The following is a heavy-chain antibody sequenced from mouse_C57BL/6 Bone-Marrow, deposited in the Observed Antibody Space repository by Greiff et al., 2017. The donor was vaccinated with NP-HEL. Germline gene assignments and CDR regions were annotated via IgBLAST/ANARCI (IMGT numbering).Heavy chain of an antibody. D-gene: IGHD2-2*01. CDR1: YFAFMASA. Sequence: LKESGAELVRPGSSVKLSCKDSYFAFMASAMHWVKQRPGHGLEWIGSFTMYSDATEHSENFKGKATLTANTSSSTAYMELSSLTSEDSAVYYCASGYDVGYFDVWGTGTTVTVSS. J-gene: IGHJ1*03. V-gene: IGHV1-49*01. CDR2: FTMYSDAT. CDR3: ASGYDVGYFDV.